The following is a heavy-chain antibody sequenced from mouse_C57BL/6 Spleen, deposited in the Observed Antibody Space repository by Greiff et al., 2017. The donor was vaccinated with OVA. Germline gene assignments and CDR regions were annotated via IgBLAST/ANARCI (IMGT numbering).Heavy chain of an antibody. D-gene: IGHD6-1*01. CDR1: GYTFTSYG. Sequence: VQLQQSGAELVRPGSSVKMSCKTSGYTFTSYGINWVQQRPGQGLEWIGYIYIGSGYNAYNEKFKGKATLTSDKSSSTADMQLSSLTSEDSAIDVCAREGGSPWGQGTLVTVSA. J-gene: IGHJ3*01. CDR2: IYIGSGYN. CDR3: AREGGSP. V-gene: IGHV1-58*01.